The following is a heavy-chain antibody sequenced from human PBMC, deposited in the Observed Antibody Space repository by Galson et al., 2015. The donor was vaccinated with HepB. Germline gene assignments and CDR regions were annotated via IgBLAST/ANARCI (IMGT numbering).Heavy chain of an antibody. V-gene: IGHV3-30*18. D-gene: IGHD3-22*01. J-gene: IGHJ4*02. CDR2: ISYDGSYK. CDR3: AKDDAQAWDFYGSSGPLATY. Sequence: SLRLSCAASGFTFSDYGMHWVRQAPGKGLEWVAVISYDGSYKYYADSVKGRFTISRDNSKNTLYLQMNSLRTDNTAVYYCAKDDAQAWDFYGSSGPLATYWGQGTLVTVSS. CDR1: GFTFSDYG.